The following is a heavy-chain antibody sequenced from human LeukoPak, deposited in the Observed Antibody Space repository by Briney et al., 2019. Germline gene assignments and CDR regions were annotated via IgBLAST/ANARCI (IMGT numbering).Heavy chain of an antibody. J-gene: IGHJ4*02. Sequence: SETLSLTCTVSGGSISNYYWNWIRQPPGKGLEWIGYMYYSESTDYNPSLKSRVTISVDTSKNQLSLKMTSVTAADTAVYYCARGRYCSGGACYFDYWGQGTLVTVSS. CDR2: MYYSEST. D-gene: IGHD2-15*01. CDR3: ARGRYCSGGACYFDY. V-gene: IGHV4-59*01. CDR1: GGSISNYY.